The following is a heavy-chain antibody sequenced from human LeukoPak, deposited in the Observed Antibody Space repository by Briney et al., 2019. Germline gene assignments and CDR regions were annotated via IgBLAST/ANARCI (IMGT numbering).Heavy chain of an antibody. CDR3: AKEIWPTVTTPGHTHFDY. D-gene: IGHD4-17*01. Sequence: APVKVSCKASGYTFTSYDINWVRQATGQGLEWMGWMNPNSGNTGYAQKFQGRVTITRNTSISTAYMELSSLRAEDTAVYYCAKEIWPTVTTPGHTHFDYWGQGTLVTVSS. V-gene: IGHV1-8*03. J-gene: IGHJ4*02. CDR1: GYTFTSYD. CDR2: MNPNSGNT.